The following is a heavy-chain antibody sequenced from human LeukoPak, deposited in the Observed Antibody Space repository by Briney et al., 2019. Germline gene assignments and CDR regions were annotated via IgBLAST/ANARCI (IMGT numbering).Heavy chain of an antibody. CDR2: IYTSGST. CDR1: GGSINNYY. CDR3: ARERAGVATNYYYYYYMDV. V-gene: IGHV4-4*07. D-gene: IGHD5-12*01. J-gene: IGHJ6*03. Sequence: SETLSLTCTVSGGSINNYYWTWIRQPAGKGLEWIGRIYTSGSTNYNPSLKSRVTISVDTSKNQFSLKLSSVTAADTAVYYCARERAGVATNYYYYYYMDVWGKGTTVTVSS.